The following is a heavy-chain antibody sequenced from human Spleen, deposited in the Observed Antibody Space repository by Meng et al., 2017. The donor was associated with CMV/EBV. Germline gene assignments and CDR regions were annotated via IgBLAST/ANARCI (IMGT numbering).Heavy chain of an antibody. CDR2: ITLNSVRT. Sequence: YTFTSYYIHWVRQAPGQGLEWMGKITLNSVRTTYAQKFQGRVTMTRDTSTSTVYMEVSSLTSEDTAVYYCARVGEDVYNHKGLGLDYWGQGTLVTVSS. V-gene: IGHV1-46*01. J-gene: IGHJ4*02. CDR1: YTFTSYY. D-gene: IGHD5-24*01. CDR3: ARVGEDVYNHKGLGLDY.